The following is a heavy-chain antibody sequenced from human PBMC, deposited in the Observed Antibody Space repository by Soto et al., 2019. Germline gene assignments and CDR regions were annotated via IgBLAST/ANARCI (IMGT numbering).Heavy chain of an antibody. J-gene: IGHJ4*02. V-gene: IGHV1-46*03. Sequence: GASVKVSCKASGYTFTSYYMHWVRQAPGQGLEWMGIINPSGGSTSYAQKFQGRVTMTRDTSTSTVYMELSSLRSEDTAVYYCAILNLSPITMVRGVWERGPENYFDYWGRGTLVTVSS. CDR2: INPSGGST. CDR1: GYTFTSYY. CDR3: AILNLSPITMVRGVWERGPENYFDY. D-gene: IGHD3-10*01.